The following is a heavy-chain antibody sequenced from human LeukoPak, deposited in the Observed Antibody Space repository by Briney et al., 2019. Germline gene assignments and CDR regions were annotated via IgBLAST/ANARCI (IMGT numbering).Heavy chain of an antibody. Sequence: SVKVSCRASGGTFSSYAISWVRQAPGQGLEWMGGIIPIFGTANYAQKFQGRVTITADESTSTAYMELSSLRSEDTAVYYCAREFGYSSGSRFDPWGQGTLVTVSS. V-gene: IGHV1-69*13. CDR2: IIPIFGTA. CDR3: AREFGYSSGSRFDP. J-gene: IGHJ5*02. CDR1: GGTFSSYA. D-gene: IGHD6-19*01.